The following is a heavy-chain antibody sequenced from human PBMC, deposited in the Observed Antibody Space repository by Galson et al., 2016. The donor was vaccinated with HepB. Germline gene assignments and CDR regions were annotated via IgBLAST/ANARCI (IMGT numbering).Heavy chain of an antibody. CDR1: GFTFSSYG. D-gene: IGHD5/OR15-5a*01. V-gene: IGHV3-33*01. CDR3: ASQRVHDQGLLDY. CDR2: IWYDGSNK. J-gene: IGHJ4*02. Sequence: SLRLSCAASGFTFSSYGMHWVRQAPGKGLEWVAVIWYDGSNKYYADSVKGRFTISRDNSKNTLYLQMNSLRAEDTAVYYCASQRVHDQGLLDYWGQGTLVTVSS.